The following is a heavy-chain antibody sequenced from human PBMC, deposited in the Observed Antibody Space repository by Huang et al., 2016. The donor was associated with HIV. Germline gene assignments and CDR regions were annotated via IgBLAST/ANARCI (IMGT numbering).Heavy chain of an antibody. CDR3: ASSPTYNGDYVFPH. Sequence: QVQLQQWGAGLLKPSETLSLTCAVYGGSFSGYYWSGIRQPPGKGLEWIGEINHSGSTNFNPSLRSRVTISVDTSKNQFSLRLSSVTAADTAVYYCASSPTYNGDYVFPHWGQGTLVTVSS. J-gene: IGHJ4*02. V-gene: IGHV4-34*01. CDR1: GGSFSGYY. D-gene: IGHD4-17*01. CDR2: INHSGST.